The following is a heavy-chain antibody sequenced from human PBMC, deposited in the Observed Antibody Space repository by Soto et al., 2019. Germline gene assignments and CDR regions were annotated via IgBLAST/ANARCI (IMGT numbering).Heavy chain of an antibody. Sequence: QLQESGPGLVKPSETLSLTCTVSGGSISSSSYYWGWIRQPPGKGLEWIGSIYYSGSTYYNPSLKSRVTISVDTSKNQFSLKLSSVTAADTDVYYCARKVCSGGSCYFYYMDVWGKGSTVTVSS. CDR3: ARKVCSGGSCYFYYMDV. D-gene: IGHD2-15*01. CDR1: GGSISSSSYY. J-gene: IGHJ6*03. CDR2: IYYSGST. V-gene: IGHV4-39*01.